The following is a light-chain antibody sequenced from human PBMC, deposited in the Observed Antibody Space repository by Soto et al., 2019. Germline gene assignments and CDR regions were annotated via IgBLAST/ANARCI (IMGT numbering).Light chain of an antibody. Sequence: QSVLTQPPSVSGAPGQRVTISCTGSSSNIGAGYDVHWYQQLPGTATKLLIYGNPDRPSGLPDRFSGSKSGTSASLAITGLPTDDEDDYYCQSYDTSLRDVFGTGTKLTVL. J-gene: IGLJ1*01. CDR1: SSNIGAGYD. CDR3: QSYDTSLRDV. CDR2: GNP. V-gene: IGLV1-40*01.